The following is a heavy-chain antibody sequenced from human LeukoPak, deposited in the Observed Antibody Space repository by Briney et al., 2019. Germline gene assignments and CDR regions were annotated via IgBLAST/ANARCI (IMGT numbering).Heavy chain of an antibody. J-gene: IGHJ4*02. CDR3: ARGHDTIYGVLYPLAY. D-gene: IGHD3-3*01. Sequence: PGGSLRLSCAASGFTFSNAWMSWVRQAPGKGLEWVSSVGPGGSSIDYADSLKGRFTISRDNAKNSLYLQMSSLRVEDTAVYFCARGHDTIYGVLYPLAYWGQGTLVTVSS. CDR1: GFTFSNAW. CDR2: VGPGGSSI. V-gene: IGHV3-21*01.